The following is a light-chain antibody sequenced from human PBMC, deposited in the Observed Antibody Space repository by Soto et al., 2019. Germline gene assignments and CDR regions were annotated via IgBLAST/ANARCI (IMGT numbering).Light chain of an antibody. J-gene: IGKJ3*01. V-gene: IGKV1-33*01. CDR3: QQYDKPFT. Sequence: DIQMTQSPSSLSASLGDRVTITCQANQDVGNFLNWYQRKPGKAPKVVIYNASNLPPGVPSRFSGSGSGTQFAFTISSLQSEDVGTYYCQQYDKPFTFGPGTKVDIK. CDR1: QDVGNF. CDR2: NAS.